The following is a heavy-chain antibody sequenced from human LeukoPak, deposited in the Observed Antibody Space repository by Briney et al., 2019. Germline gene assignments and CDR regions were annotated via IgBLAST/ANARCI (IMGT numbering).Heavy chain of an antibody. J-gene: IGHJ6*02. D-gene: IGHD3-10*01. CDR3: ARLPPYGSGSPNYYYGMDV. CDR2: IYPGDSDT. CDR1: GYSFTSYW. V-gene: IGHV5-51*01. Sequence: GESLQISCKGSGYSFTSYWIGWVRQMPGKGLEWMGIIYPGDSDTRYSPSFQGQVTISADKSISTAYLQWSSLKASDTAMYYCARLPPYGSGSPNYYYGMDVWGQGTTVTVSS.